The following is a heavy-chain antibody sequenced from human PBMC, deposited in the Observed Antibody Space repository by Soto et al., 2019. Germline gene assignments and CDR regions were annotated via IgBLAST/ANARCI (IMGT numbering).Heavy chain of an antibody. J-gene: IGHJ4*02. CDR1: GFTFSSYG. V-gene: IGHV3-30*18. D-gene: IGHD2-15*01. CDR3: AKVVDCSGGSCCNDY. Sequence: PGGSLRLSCAASGFTFSSYGMHWVRQAPGKGLEWVAVISYDGSNKYYADSVKGRFTISRDNSKNTLYLQMNSLRAEDTAVYYCAKVVDCSGGSCCNDYWGQGT. CDR2: ISYDGSNK.